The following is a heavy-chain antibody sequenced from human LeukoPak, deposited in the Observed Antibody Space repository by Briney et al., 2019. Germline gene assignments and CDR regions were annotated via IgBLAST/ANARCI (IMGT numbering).Heavy chain of an antibody. D-gene: IGHD3-9*01. CDR1: GYSISSGYY. CDR3: ARLPPYYDILTGYENWYFDL. V-gene: IGHV4-38-2*02. Sequence: SETLSLTCTVSGYSISSGYYWGWIRQPPGKGLEWIGSIYHSGSTYYNPSLKSRVTISVDTSKNQFSLKLSSVTAADTAVYYCARLPPYYDILTGYENWYFDLWGRGTLVTVSS. CDR2: IYHSGST. J-gene: IGHJ2*01.